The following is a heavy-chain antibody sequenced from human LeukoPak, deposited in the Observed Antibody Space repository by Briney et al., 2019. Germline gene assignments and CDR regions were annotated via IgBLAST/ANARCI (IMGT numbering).Heavy chain of an antibody. D-gene: IGHD1-26*01. CDR2: ISGSGVTT. CDR3: AKKVVVGATSPYSDFQD. J-gene: IGHJ1*01. V-gene: IGHV3-23*01. Sequence: GGSLRLSCVASGFTFSSYAMSWVRQSPGKGLEWVSAISGSGVTTHYAGSVKGRFSISRDNSKNTLYLQMNSLRAEDTALYYCAKKVVVGATSPYSDFQDWGQGTLVPVSS. CDR1: GFTFSSYA.